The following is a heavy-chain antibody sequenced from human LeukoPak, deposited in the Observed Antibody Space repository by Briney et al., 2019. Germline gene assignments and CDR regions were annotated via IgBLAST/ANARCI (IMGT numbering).Heavy chain of an antibody. CDR3: AKVVPAALTVDY. Sequence: GGSLRLSCAASGFTFSSYAMSWVRQAPGKGLEWFSAISGSGGSTYYADSVKGRLTISRDNSKNTLYLQMNSLGAEDTAVYYCAKVVPAALTVDYWGQGTLVTVSS. J-gene: IGHJ4*02. CDR1: GFTFSSYA. V-gene: IGHV3-23*01. D-gene: IGHD2-2*01. CDR2: ISGSGGST.